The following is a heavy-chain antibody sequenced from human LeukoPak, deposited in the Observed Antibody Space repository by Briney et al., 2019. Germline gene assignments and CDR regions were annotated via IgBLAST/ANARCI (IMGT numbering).Heavy chain of an antibody. Sequence: TSETLSLTCTVSGGSISSYYWSWIRQPPGKGLEWIGEINHSGSTNYNPSLKSRVTISVDTSKNQFSLKLSSVTAADTAVYYCASGGGPFDFWGQGTMVTVSS. CDR3: ASGGGPFDF. D-gene: IGHD2-15*01. CDR1: GGSISSYY. CDR2: INHSGST. J-gene: IGHJ3*01. V-gene: IGHV4-34*01.